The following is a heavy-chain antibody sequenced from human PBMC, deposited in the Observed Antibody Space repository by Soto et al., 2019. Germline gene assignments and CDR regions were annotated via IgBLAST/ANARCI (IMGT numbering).Heavy chain of an antibody. CDR2: IVVGSGNT. Sequence: GXSVKVSCKASGFTFTSSAVQWVRQARGQRLEWIGWIVVGSGNTNYAQKFQERVTITRDMSTSTAYMELSSLRSEDTAVYYCAAGELDYWYFDLWGRGTLVTVSS. J-gene: IGHJ2*01. D-gene: IGHD6-6*01. V-gene: IGHV1-58*01. CDR3: AAGELDYWYFDL. CDR1: GFTFTSSA.